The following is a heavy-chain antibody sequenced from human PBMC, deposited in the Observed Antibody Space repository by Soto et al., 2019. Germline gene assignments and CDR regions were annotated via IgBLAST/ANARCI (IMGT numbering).Heavy chain of an antibody. CDR3: SRARGYSYGDQYFDY. Sequence: VQLVQSGAEVKKPGSSVKVSCKASGGTVSNYALSWVRQAPGQGLEWMGGIIPIFGTSNYAQKFQGRVTITADESTNTAYIDLSSRRSEDTAVYYCSRARGYSYGDQYFDYWGQGTLVTVSS. J-gene: IGHJ4*02. CDR2: IIPIFGTS. V-gene: IGHV1-69*01. CDR1: GGTVSNYA. D-gene: IGHD5-18*01.